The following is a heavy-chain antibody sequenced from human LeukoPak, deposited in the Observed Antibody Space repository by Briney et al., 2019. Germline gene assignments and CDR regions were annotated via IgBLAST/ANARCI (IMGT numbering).Heavy chain of an antibody. CDR2: IYHSGST. J-gene: IGHJ4*02. CDR3: AREMTGGGVFDY. Sequence: SETLSLTCTVSGGSISSGDYYWNWIRQPPGKGLEWIGYIYHSGSTYYSPSLKSRVTISVDRSKNQFSLKLSSVTAADTAVYYWAREMTGGGVFDYWGQGTLVTVSS. D-gene: IGHD3-10*01. CDR1: GGSISSGDYY. V-gene: IGHV4-30-2*01.